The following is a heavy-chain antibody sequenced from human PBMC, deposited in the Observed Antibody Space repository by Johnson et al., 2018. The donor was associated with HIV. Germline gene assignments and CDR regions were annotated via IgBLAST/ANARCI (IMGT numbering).Heavy chain of an antibody. J-gene: IGHJ3*02. D-gene: IGHD6-13*01. CDR3: ARQYSSSWYLNSDAFEI. Sequence: VQLVESGGGLIQPGGSLRLSCAASGFTVSSNYMSWVRQAPGKGLEWVSVIYSGGSTYYADSVKGRFTISRDNSKNTLYLQMNSLRAEDTAVYYCARQYSSSWYLNSDAFEIWGQGTMVTVAA. CDR1: GFTVSSNY. CDR2: IYSGGST. V-gene: IGHV3-53*01.